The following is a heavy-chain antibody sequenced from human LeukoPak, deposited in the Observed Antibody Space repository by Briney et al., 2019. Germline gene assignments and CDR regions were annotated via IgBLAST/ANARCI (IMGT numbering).Heavy chain of an antibody. CDR3: ASLSRDIVVVPAAPGAFDI. V-gene: IGHV4-39*01. Sequence: SETLSLTCTVSGGSISSSSYYWGCIRQPPGKGLEWIGSIYYSGSTYYNPSLKSRVTISVDTSKNQFSLKLSSVPAADTAVYYCASLSRDIVVVPAAPGAFDIWGQGTMVTVSS. CDR2: IYYSGST. CDR1: GGSISSSSYY. J-gene: IGHJ3*02. D-gene: IGHD2-2*01.